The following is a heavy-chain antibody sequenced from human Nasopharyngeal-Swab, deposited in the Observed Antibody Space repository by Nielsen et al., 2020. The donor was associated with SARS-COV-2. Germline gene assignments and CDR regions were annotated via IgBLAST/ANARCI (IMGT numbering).Heavy chain of an antibody. J-gene: IGHJ6*03. V-gene: IGHV4-34*01. CDR1: GGSFSGYY. Sequence: SETLSLTCAVYGGSFSGYYWSWIRQPPGKGLEWIGEINHSGSTNYNPSLKSRVTISVDTSENQFSLKLSSVTAADTAVYYCAREVVVVPAALNYYYYMDVWGKGTTVTVSS. CDR3: AREVVVVPAALNYYYYMDV. D-gene: IGHD2-2*01. CDR2: INHSGST.